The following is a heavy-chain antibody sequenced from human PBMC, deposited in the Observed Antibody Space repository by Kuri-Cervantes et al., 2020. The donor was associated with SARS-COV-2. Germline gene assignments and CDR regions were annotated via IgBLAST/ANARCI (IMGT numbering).Heavy chain of an antibody. V-gene: IGHV4/OR15-8*01. CDR3: ARESTYTFDI. CDR1: GGAINTYNW. CDR2: ILHDGST. J-gene: IGHJ3*02. D-gene: IGHD2-2*02. Sequence: ESLKISCVVSGGAINTYNWWTWVRQPHGKGLQWIGEILHDGSTKFNPSLSLRGRVTMSLDKSKNHFSLNLTSVTAAGTAVYYCARESTYTFDIWGQGTLITVSS.